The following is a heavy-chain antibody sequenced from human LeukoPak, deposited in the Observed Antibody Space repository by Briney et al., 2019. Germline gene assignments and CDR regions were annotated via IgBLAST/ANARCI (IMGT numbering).Heavy chain of an antibody. D-gene: IGHD2-2*02. CDR2: INPNSGGT. J-gene: IGHJ4*02. Sequence: ASVKDSCKASGYTFTGYYMHWVRQAPGQGLEWMGWINPNSGGTNYAQKFQGRVTMTRDTSISTAYMELSRLRSDDTAVYYCARGPRHIVVVPAAIRFDYWGQGTLVTVSS. V-gene: IGHV1-2*02. CDR3: ARGPRHIVVVPAAIRFDY. CDR1: GYTFTGYY.